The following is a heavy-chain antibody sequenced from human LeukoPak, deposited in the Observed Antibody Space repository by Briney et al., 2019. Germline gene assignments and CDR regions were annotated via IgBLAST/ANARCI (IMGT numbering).Heavy chain of an antibody. Sequence: GASVKVSCKASGYTLTSYAMHWVRQAPGQRLEWMGWINAGNGNTKYSEKFQDRVTITRDTSATTAYMELSSLRSEDTAVYYCARDKGALNYYGSGRNCFDPWGQGTLVTVSS. CDR2: INAGNGNT. V-gene: IGHV1-3*01. D-gene: IGHD3-10*01. CDR3: ARDKGALNYYGSGRNCFDP. CDR1: GYTLTSYA. J-gene: IGHJ5*02.